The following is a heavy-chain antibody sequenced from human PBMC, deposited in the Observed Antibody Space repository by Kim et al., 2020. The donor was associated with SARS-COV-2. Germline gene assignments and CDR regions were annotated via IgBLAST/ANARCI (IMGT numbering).Heavy chain of an antibody. CDR3: ARAHDYGDFTWGAFDS. D-gene: IGHD4-17*01. J-gene: IGHJ4*02. V-gene: IGHV4-30-2*01. Sequence: SLKSRVTISVDRSNNQFSLKLSSVTAADTAVYYCARAHDYGDFTWGAFDSCGQGTLVTVSS.